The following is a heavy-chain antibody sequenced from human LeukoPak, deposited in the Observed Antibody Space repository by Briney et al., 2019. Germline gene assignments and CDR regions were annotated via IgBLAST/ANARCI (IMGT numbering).Heavy chain of an antibody. D-gene: IGHD5-18*01. CDR1: GITFSNYA. CDR3: AGRVTGYSSGYVY. CDR2: ISGSAHKI. J-gene: IGHJ4*02. Sequence: GGSLRLSCVASGITFSNYAVSWVRQAPEKGLDWVSVISGSAHKIRYADSVKGRFAISRDNSENIVYLQMNNLRAEDTAVYYCAGRVTGYSSGYVYWGQGTLVTVSS. V-gene: IGHV3-23*01.